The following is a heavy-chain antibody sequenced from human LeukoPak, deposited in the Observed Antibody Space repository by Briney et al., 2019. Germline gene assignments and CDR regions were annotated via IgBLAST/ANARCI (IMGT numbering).Heavy chain of an antibody. CDR2: IKEDGSDK. CDR3: VRGTRSNSF. D-gene: IGHD6-6*01. J-gene: IGHJ4*02. CDR1: QFTFSNYW. Sequence: GGSLRLSCAASQFTFSNYWMSWVRQAPGKGLECVAYIKEDGSDKNYVDSVKGRFTISRDNARSSLYLQMNSLRVEDTAVYYCVRGTRSNSFWGQGTQVTVSS. V-gene: IGHV3-7*01.